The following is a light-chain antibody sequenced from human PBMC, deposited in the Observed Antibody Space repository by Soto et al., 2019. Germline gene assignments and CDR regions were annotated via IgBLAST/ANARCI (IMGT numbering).Light chain of an antibody. J-gene: IGLJ3*02. Sequence: QSALTQPASVSRTPGQSITISCTGTSGDVGSYNLVSWYQQHPGKAPKLMIYAGSKRPSGVSNRFSGSKSGNTASLTISGLQAEDEADYYCCSYAGSSTWVFGGGTKLTVL. CDR1: SGDVGSYNL. CDR2: AGS. CDR3: CSYAGSSTWV. V-gene: IGLV2-23*01.